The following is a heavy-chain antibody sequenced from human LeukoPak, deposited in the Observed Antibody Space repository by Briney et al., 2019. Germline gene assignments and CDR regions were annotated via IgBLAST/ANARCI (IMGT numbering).Heavy chain of an antibody. V-gene: IGHV3-33*01. CDR1: GFTFSSYV. Sequence: PGGSLRLSCAASGFTFSSYVMHWVRQAPGKGLEWVAVIWYDGSNKYYADSVKGRFTISRDNSRNTLYLQMNSPRAEDTAVYYCARDVQAGPGYWGQGSLVTVSS. J-gene: IGHJ4*02. CDR2: IWYDGSNK. CDR3: ARDVQAGPGY. D-gene: IGHD6-19*01.